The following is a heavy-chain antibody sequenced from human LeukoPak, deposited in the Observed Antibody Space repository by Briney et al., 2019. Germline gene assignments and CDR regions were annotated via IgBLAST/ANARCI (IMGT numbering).Heavy chain of an antibody. CDR2: IYTGDSDT. CDR3: ASLPFCSYGVCYNDAFDI. J-gene: IGHJ3*02. Sequence: GESLKISCKGSEYSFTSYWIAWVRPMPGKGLEWMGTIYTGDSDTTYSPSFQGQVTISVDKSLSTAYLQWSSLKASDTAMYFCASLPFCSYGVCYNDAFDIWGQGTMVTVSS. D-gene: IGHD2-8*01. CDR1: EYSFTSYW. V-gene: IGHV5-51*01.